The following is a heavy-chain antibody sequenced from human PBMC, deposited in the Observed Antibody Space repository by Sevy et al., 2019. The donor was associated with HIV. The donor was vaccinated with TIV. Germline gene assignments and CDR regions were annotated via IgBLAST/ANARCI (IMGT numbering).Heavy chain of an antibody. CDR1: GFTFSSYS. V-gene: IGHV3-30-3*01. Sequence: GGSLRLSCATSGFTFSSYSMHGVRQAPCKGLEWVATISYDGINKHYADSVKGRFTISRDNFKNSLSLQMNSLRAEDTAVYFCALERLSSDVAEYFQNWGQGTLVTVSS. CDR2: ISYDGINK. CDR3: ALERLSSDVAEYFQN. J-gene: IGHJ1*01. D-gene: IGHD1-1*01.